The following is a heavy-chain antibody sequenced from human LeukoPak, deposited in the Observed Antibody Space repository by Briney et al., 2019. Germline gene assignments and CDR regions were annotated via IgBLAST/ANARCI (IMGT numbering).Heavy chain of an antibody. J-gene: IGHJ5*02. Sequence: GGSLRLSCAASEFTFSSYGMHWVRQAPGKGLEWVAFIRYDGSNKYYADSVKGRFTISRDNSKNTLYLQMNSLRAEDTAVFYCARARKSGGITMLRGVKDRGWFDPWGQGTLVTVSS. D-gene: IGHD3-10*01. CDR3: ARARKSGGITMLRGVKDRGWFDP. CDR1: EFTFSSYG. V-gene: IGHV3-30*02. CDR2: IRYDGSNK.